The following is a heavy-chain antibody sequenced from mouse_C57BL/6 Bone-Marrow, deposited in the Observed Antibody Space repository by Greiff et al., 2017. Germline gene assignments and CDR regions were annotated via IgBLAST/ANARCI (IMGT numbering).Heavy chain of an antibody. Sequence: VQVVESGAELVRPGTSVKMSCKASGYTFTNYWLGWATQRPGNGLEWIGDIYPGGGYNNSNEKFKGKATLTADKSSSTADMQFRSLTSEDSAIYYCTREGRVYFDDWGQGTTLTVSS. V-gene: IGHV1-63*01. J-gene: IGHJ2*01. CDR1: GYTFTNYW. CDR2: IYPGGGYN. CDR3: TREGRVYFDD.